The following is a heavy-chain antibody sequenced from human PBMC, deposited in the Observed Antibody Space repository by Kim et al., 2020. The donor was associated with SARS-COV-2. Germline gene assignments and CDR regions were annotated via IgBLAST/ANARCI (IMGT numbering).Heavy chain of an antibody. J-gene: IGHJ4*02. Sequence: SETLSLTCTVSGGSISSYYWSWIRQPPGKGLEWIGYIYYSGSTNYNPSLKSRVTISVDTSKNQFSLKLSSVTAADTAVYYCARARYSSSWYYTGPSQNYFDYWGQGTLVTVSS. D-gene: IGHD6-13*01. CDR1: GGSISSYY. V-gene: IGHV4-59*01. CDR2: IYYSGST. CDR3: ARARYSSSWYYTGPSQNYFDY.